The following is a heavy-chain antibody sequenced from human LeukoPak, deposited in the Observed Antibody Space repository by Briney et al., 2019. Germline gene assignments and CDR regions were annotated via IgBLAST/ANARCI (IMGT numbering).Heavy chain of an antibody. Sequence: GGSLRLSCAASGFTFSSYWMTWVRQPPGKGLEWVATIEEDENKRYYVDSVKGRFTISRDNAKNSVYLQMNSLRAEDTAVYYCARDAVAYWGRGTLVIVSS. V-gene: IGHV3-7*03. D-gene: IGHD6-19*01. CDR2: IEEDENKR. CDR3: ARDAVAY. CDR1: GFTFSSYW. J-gene: IGHJ4*02.